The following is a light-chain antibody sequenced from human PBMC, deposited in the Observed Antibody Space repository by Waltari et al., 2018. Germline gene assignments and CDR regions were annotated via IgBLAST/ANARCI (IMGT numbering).Light chain of an antibody. CDR1: QTLLYNSNKRNF. V-gene: IGKV4-1*01. CDR3: QQYFSVPYT. Sequence: DIVMTQSPDSLAVSLGERAPINCKSSQTLLYNSNKRNFLSWYHPSHGPPPYLPFPWASIRQSGVPDRFGASGSGTDFTLTIDSLQAEDVAVYYCQQYFSVPYTFGQGTKLEI. J-gene: IGKJ2*01. CDR2: WAS.